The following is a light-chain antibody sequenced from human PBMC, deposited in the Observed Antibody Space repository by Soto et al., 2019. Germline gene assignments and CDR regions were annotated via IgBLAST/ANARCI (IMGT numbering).Light chain of an antibody. CDR1: QIVSNV. V-gene: IGKV1-5*01. J-gene: IGKJ1*01. CDR3: QQYYRYPWT. Sequence: DIQMTQSPTTLSASVGDRVTITCRASQIVSNVLAWFQQKPGKGPELLIYDVSNLQSGVPSRFSGSGSGTEFTLTISSLQSDDFAVYSCQQYYRYPWTFGQGTQVEIK. CDR2: DVS.